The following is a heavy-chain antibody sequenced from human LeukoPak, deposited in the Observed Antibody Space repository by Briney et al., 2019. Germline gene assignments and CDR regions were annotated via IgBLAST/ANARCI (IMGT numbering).Heavy chain of an antibody. CDR1: GYTFTSYD. Sequence: ASVKVSCKASGYTFTSYDINWVRQATGQGLEWMGWMNPNSGNTGYVQKFQGRVTMTRNTSISTAYMELSSLRSEDTAVYYCARVYSSGWYATGNYFDYWGQGTLVTVSS. CDR3: ARVYSSGWYATGNYFDY. V-gene: IGHV1-8*01. CDR2: MNPNSGNT. D-gene: IGHD6-19*01. J-gene: IGHJ4*02.